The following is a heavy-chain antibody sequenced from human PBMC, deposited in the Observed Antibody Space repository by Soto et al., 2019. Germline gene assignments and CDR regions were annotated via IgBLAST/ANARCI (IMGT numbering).Heavy chain of an antibody. D-gene: IGHD3-10*01. CDR3: ARDHYYGSGTVPYYYYGMDV. J-gene: IGHJ6*02. Sequence: QVQLAQSGAEEKKPGASVKVSCKASGYTFTSYAMHWVRQAPGQRLEWMGWINAGNGNTKYSQKFQGRVTITRDTSASTAYMELSSLRSEDTAVYYCARDHYYGSGTVPYYYYGMDVWGQGTTVTVSS. V-gene: IGHV1-3*05. CDR1: GYTFTSYA. CDR2: INAGNGNT.